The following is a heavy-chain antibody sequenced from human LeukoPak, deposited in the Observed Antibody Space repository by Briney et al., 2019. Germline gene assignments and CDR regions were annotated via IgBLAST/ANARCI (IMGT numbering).Heavy chain of an antibody. CDR3: ARGPNRYYFDY. CDR2: IYYSGRT. CDR1: GGSISSHY. V-gene: IGHV4-59*11. J-gene: IGHJ4*02. D-gene: IGHD2/OR15-2a*01. Sequence: SETLSLTCTVSGGSISSHYWSWIRQPPGKGLEWIGYIYYSGRTNYNPSLKSRVTISVDTSKNQFSLKLSSVTAADTAVYYCARGPNRYYFDYWGQGTLVTVSS.